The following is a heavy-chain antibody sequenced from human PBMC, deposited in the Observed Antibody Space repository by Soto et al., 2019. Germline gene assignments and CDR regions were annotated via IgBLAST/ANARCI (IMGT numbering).Heavy chain of an antibody. CDR2: IIPIFGTA. D-gene: IGHD3-10*01. CDR1: GGTFSSYA. J-gene: IGHJ6*02. Sequence: QVQLVQSGAEVKKPGSSVKVSCKASGGTFSSYAISWVRQAPGQGLEWMGGIIPIFGTANYAQKFQGRVTITADESTSTAYMELSSLRSEDTAVYYCAREYEFHHGSGYMAYYYYSMHVWGQGTTVTVSS. CDR3: AREYEFHHGSGYMAYYYYSMHV. V-gene: IGHV1-69*12.